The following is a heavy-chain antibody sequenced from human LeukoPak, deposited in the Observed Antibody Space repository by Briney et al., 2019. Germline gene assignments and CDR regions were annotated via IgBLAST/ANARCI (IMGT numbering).Heavy chain of an antibody. Sequence: PGGSLRLSCAASGFTFSSYGMHWVRQAPGKGLEWVAVISYDGSNKYYADSVKGRFTISRDNSKNTLYLQMNSLRAEDTAVYYCAKEGHCSGGSCYSGPAEYFQHWGQGTLVTVSS. CDR2: ISYDGSNK. CDR1: GFTFSSYG. D-gene: IGHD2-15*01. J-gene: IGHJ1*01. CDR3: AKEGHCSGGSCYSGPAEYFQH. V-gene: IGHV3-30*18.